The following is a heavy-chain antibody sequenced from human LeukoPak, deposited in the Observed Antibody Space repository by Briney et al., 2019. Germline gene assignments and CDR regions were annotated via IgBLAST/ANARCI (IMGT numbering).Heavy chain of an antibody. CDR1: GGSISDSGHY. D-gene: IGHD6-6*01. J-gene: IGHJ4*02. V-gene: IGHV4-39*01. Sequence: SETLSLTCTVSGGSISDSGHYWGWIRQPQGKGLEWIGSIYYTGSTYYNPSLKSRVTISVDTSKNQFSLKLSSVTAADTAVYYCVRQEYSSSWYWGQGILVTVSS. CDR3: VRQEYSSSWY. CDR2: IYYTGST.